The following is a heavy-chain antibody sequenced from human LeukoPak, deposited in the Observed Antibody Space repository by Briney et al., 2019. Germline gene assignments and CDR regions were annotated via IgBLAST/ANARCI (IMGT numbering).Heavy chain of an antibody. CDR3: ARGGGAYYYDSSGYGLVDY. CDR2: MNPNSGNT. J-gene: IGHJ4*02. Sequence: GASVKVSCKASGYTFTSYDINWVRQATGQGLEWMGWMNPNSGNTGYAQKFQGRVTMTRNTSISTAYMELSSLRSEDTAVYYCARGGGAYYYDSSGYGLVDYWGQGTLVTVSS. CDR1: GYTFTSYD. V-gene: IGHV1-8*01. D-gene: IGHD3-22*01.